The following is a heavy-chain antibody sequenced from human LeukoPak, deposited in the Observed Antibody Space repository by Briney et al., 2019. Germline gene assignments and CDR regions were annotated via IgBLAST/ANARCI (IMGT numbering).Heavy chain of an antibody. Sequence: ASVKVSCKASGGTFSSYAISWVRQAPGQGLEWMGRIIPILGIANYAQKFQGRVTITADKSTSTAYMGLSSLRSEDTAVYYCARARGVAALFDPWGQGTLVTVSS. V-gene: IGHV1-69*04. J-gene: IGHJ5*02. CDR3: ARARGVAALFDP. D-gene: IGHD3-10*01. CDR2: IIPILGIA. CDR1: GGTFSSYA.